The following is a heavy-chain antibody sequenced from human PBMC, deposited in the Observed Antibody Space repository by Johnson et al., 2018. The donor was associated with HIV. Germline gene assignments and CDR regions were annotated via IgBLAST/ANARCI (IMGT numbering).Heavy chain of an antibody. J-gene: IGHJ3*02. D-gene: IGHD4-23*01. CDR3: AKARSLLDYGGFDAFDI. CDR2: ISYDGTNK. V-gene: IGHV3-30*18. Sequence: QVQLVESGGGVVQPGRSLRLSCAASGFTFSSYGMHWVRQAPGKGLEWVAVISYDGTNKYYADSVKGRFTISRDNSKNTLSLQMISLRAEDTAMYYCAKARSLLDYGGFDAFDIWGQGTLVIVSS. CDR1: GFTFSSYG.